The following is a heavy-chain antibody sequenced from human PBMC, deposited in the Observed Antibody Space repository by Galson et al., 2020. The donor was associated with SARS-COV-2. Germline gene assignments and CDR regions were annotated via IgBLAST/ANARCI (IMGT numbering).Heavy chain of an antibody. CDR1: GFTFSSYA. V-gene: IGHV3-30*01. CDR3: ARTQSGGYLGPVDY. CDR2: ISYDGSNT. J-gene: IGHJ4*02. Sequence: GGSLRLSCAASGFTFSSYAMHWARQAPGKGLEWVAVISYDGSNTYYADSVKGRFTISRDNSKNTLYLQMNSLRAEDTAVYYCARTQSGGYLGPVDYWGQGTLVSVSS. D-gene: IGHD1-26*01.